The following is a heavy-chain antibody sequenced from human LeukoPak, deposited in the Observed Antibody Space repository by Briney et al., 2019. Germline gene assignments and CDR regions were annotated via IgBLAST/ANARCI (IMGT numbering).Heavy chain of an antibody. CDR2: IKSKTDGETT. J-gene: IGHJ4*02. D-gene: IGHD3-10*01. CDR1: GFTFTNAW. CDR3: TTGLGTYYHGSQRLIPIDY. V-gene: IGHV3-15*01. Sequence: PGGSLRLSCVDSGFTFTNAWISWVRQAPVKGLEWISRIKSKTDGETTNYAEPVRGRFTISRDDSKSAVYLQMNSLKIEDTAVYYCTTGLGTYYHGSQRLIPIDYWGQGTLVTVSS.